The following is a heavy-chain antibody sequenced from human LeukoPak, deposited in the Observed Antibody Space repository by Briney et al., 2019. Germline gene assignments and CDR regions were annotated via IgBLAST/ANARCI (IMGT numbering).Heavy chain of an antibody. CDR3: ASAGGATTWGRFDY. V-gene: IGHV4-39*01. Sequence: SETLSLTCTVSGGSISRSGYYWAWIRQPPGQGLEWFGSISYSGSTSYNPSLKSRVAISVDTSKNQFSLRLSSVTAADTAVYYCASAGGATTWGRFDYWGQGILATVSS. J-gene: IGHJ4*02. CDR2: ISYSGST. D-gene: IGHD3-16*01. CDR1: GGSISRSGYY.